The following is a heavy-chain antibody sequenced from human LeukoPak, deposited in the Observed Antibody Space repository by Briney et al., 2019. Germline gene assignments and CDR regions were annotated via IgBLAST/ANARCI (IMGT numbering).Heavy chain of an antibody. Sequence: GGSLRLSCAASGFTFSSYGMHWVRQAPGKGLEWVAFISYDGSDKNCVDSVKGRFTISRDNSKNTLYLQMNSLRVDDTAVYYCAKDLHSGWSFDYWGQGILVTVSS. V-gene: IGHV3-30*02. CDR1: GFTFSSYG. CDR3: AKDLHSGWSFDY. CDR2: ISYDGSDK. D-gene: IGHD6-19*01. J-gene: IGHJ4*02.